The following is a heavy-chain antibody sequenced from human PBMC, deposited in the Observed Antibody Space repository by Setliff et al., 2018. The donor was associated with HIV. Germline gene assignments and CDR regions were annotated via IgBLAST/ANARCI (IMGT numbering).Heavy chain of an antibody. CDR2: INSGGSRT. V-gene: IGHV3-74*01. CDR1: GFTFSSYW. J-gene: IGHJ4*02. Sequence: LRLSCSASGFTFSSYWMHWVRQVPGKGLVWVSRINSGGSRTDYADSVKGRFTMSRDNAKDTLYLQMSSLRAEDTAVYFCATPYASGWYDVLKNWGQGTVVTVSS. D-gene: IGHD6-19*01. CDR3: ATPYASGWYDVLKN.